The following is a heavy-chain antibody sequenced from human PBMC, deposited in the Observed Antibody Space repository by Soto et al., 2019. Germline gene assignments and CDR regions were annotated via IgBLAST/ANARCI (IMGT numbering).Heavy chain of an antibody. CDR1: GGSVSSGNYY. J-gene: IGHJ4*02. Sequence: QVQLQESGPGLVKPSETLSLTCTVSGGSVSSGNYYWSWIRQPPGKGLEWIGYIYYSGSTNYNPSLKSRVTISVDTSRNQFSLRLSSLTAADTAVYYCARVWRGGGYFDHWGQGTLVTVSS. D-gene: IGHD3-10*01. V-gene: IGHV4-61*01. CDR3: ARVWRGGGYFDH. CDR2: IYYSGST.